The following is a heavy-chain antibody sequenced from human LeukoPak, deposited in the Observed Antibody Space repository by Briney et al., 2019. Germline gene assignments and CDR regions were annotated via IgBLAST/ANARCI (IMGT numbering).Heavy chain of an antibody. D-gene: IGHD6-19*01. V-gene: IGHV4-34*01. CDR3: ARGDSSGWYPFDL. CDR1: GGSFSGYY. CDR2: INHSGST. J-gene: IGHJ2*01. Sequence: SETLPLTCAVYGGSFSGYYWSWIRQPPGKGLEWIGEINHSGSTNYNPSLKSRVTISVDTSKNQFSLKLSSVTAADTAVYYCARGDSSGWYPFDLWGRGTLVTVSS.